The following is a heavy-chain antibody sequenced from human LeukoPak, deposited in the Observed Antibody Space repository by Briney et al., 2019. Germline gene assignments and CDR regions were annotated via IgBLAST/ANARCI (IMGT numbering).Heavy chain of an antibody. Sequence: ASVKVSCKASGYTFTSYAMNWVRQAPGQGLEWMGWINTNTGNPTYAQGFTGRFVFSLDTSVSTAYLQISSLKAEDTAVYYCARDPQYYYDSSGYYPDAFDIWGQGTMVTVSS. CDR2: INTNTGNP. D-gene: IGHD3-22*01. J-gene: IGHJ3*02. V-gene: IGHV7-4-1*02. CDR3: ARDPQYYYDSSGYYPDAFDI. CDR1: GYTFTSYA.